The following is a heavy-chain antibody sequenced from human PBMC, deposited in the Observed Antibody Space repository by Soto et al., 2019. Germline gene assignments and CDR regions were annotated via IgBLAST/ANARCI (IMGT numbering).Heavy chain of an antibody. J-gene: IGHJ5*02. CDR3: ASSSSAAGSNNWFGP. CDR1: GGTFSSYT. D-gene: IGHD6-13*01. V-gene: IGHV1-69*02. CDR2: IIPILGIA. Sequence: QVQLVQSGAEVKKPGSSVKVSCKASGGTFSSYTISWVRQAPGQGLEWMGRIIPILGIANYAQKFQGRVTITADKSTGTAYMELSSLRSEDTAVYYCASSSSAAGSNNWFGPWGQGTLVTVSS.